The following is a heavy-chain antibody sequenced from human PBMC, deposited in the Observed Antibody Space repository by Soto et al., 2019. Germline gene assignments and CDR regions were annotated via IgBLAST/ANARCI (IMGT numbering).Heavy chain of an antibody. V-gene: IGHV4-38-2*01. D-gene: IGHD2-2*01. CDR2: IYYSGRA. Sequence: SETLPLTCAVSGYPISSGYYWGWIRQPPGEGLEWIGYIYYSGRADYNPSLKSGVTISVDASKNQFSLKLSSVTAADTAVYYCASTYCSSTSCYPINWGQGTLVTV. CDR3: ASTYCSSTSCYPIN. J-gene: IGHJ4*02. CDR1: GYPISSGYY.